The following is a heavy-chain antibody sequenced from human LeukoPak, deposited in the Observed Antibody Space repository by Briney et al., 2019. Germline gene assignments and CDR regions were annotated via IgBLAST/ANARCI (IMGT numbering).Heavy chain of an antibody. D-gene: IGHD3-10*01. Sequence: ASVKVSCKASGGTFSSYAISRVRQAPGQGLEWMGGIIPIFGTANYAQKFQGRVTITTDESTSTAYMELSSLRSEDTAVYYCARDPLSYYGSGSYSWGQGTLATVSS. V-gene: IGHV1-69*05. CDR2: IIPIFGTA. CDR3: ARDPLSYYGSGSYS. CDR1: GGTFSSYA. J-gene: IGHJ4*02.